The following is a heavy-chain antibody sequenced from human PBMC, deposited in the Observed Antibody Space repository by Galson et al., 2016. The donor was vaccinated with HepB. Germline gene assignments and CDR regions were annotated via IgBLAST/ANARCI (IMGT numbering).Heavy chain of an antibody. D-gene: IGHD1-26*01. Sequence: SLRLSCATSGFTFSDYPMYWIRQAPGKGLDWVAVISKTGDTTFYGDSVKGRFTISRDNSKNTVDLQIHSLRSEDAAVYFCARDFKLGAPDYMDVWGKGTTVTVS. V-gene: IGHV3-30-3*01. CDR2: ISKTGDTT. CDR3: ARDFKLGAPDYMDV. CDR1: GFTFSDYP. J-gene: IGHJ6*03.